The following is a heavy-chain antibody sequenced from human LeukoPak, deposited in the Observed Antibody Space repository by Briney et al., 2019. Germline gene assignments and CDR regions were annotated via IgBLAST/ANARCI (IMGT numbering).Heavy chain of an antibody. V-gene: IGHV3-74*01. Sequence: PGGSLRLSRAASGFTFSSYWMHWVRQAPGKGLVWVSRVNSDGTGTTYADSVEGRFTISRDNAKNTVYLQMHSLRAEDTAIYYCIRTLIVATSPYMDVWGKGTTVTVSS. CDR1: GFTFSSYW. D-gene: IGHD5-12*01. CDR2: VNSDGTGT. J-gene: IGHJ6*03. CDR3: IRTLIVATSPYMDV.